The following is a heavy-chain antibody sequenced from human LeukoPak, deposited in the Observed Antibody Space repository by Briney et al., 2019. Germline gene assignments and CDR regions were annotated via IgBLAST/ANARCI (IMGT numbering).Heavy chain of an antibody. CDR2: ISGSGGST. V-gene: IGHV3-23*01. D-gene: IGHD2-2*01. CDR1: GFTFSSYA. CDR3: AKTVGYCSSTSCSTYYYYYGMDV. J-gene: IGHJ6*02. Sequence: GGSLRLSCAASGFTFSSYAMSWVRQAPGKGLEWVSAISGSGGSTYCADSVKGRFTISRDNSKNTLYLQMNSLRAEDTAVYYCAKTVGYCSSTSCSTYYYYYGMDVWGQGTTVTVSS.